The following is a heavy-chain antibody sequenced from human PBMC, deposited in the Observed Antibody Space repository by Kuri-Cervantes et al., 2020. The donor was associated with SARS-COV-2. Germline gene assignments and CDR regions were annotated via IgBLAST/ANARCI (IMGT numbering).Heavy chain of an antibody. CDR2: ISYDGSNK. CDR3: AKDRNPSWIQAWFDY. D-gene: IGHD5-18*01. V-gene: IGHV3-30*18. CDR1: GFTFSSYG. Sequence: GESLKISCAASGFTFSSYGMHWVRQAPGKGLEWVAVISYDGSNKYYADSVKGRFTISRDNSKNTLYLQMNSLRAEDTAVYYCAKDRNPSWIQAWFDYWGQGTLVTVDS. J-gene: IGHJ4*02.